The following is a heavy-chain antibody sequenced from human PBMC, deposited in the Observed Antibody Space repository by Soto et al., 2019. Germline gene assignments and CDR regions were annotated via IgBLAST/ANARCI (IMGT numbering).Heavy chain of an antibody. V-gene: IGHV3-23*01. CDR3: AKVKGLGVSSYFDY. CDR2: ISGSGGST. D-gene: IGHD3-10*01. CDR1: GFNFSSYA. J-gene: IGHJ4*02. Sequence: PGVSLIISCGASGFNFSSYAMSWVRQAPGKGLEWVSTISGSGGSTYYADSVKGRFTISRDNSKNTLYLQMNSLRAEGTAVYYCAKVKGLGVSSYFDYWGRGTLVTVSS.